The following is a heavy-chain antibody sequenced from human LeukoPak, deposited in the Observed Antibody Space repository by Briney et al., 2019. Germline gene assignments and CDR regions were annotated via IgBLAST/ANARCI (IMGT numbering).Heavy chain of an antibody. J-gene: IGHJ6*02. CDR3: AKDQRTMTRRMDV. V-gene: IGHV3-30*18. D-gene: IGHD2-2*01. Sequence: GGSLRLSCVASAFTFRSYGMHWVRQAPGKGLEWVAVISYDGSGQYYADSLKGRFTISRDNSKNTLYLQMNSLRVEDTAVYYCAKDQRTMTRRMDVWGQGTTVTVSS. CDR2: ISYDGSGQ. CDR1: AFTFRSYG.